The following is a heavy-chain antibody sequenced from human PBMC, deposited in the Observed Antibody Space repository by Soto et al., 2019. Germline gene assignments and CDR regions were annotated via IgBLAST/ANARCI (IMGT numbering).Heavy chain of an antibody. D-gene: IGHD4-17*01. Sequence: ASVKVSCKASGYTFTSYAMHWVRQAPGQRLEWMGWINAGNGNTKYSQKFQGRVTITRDTSASTAYMELSSLRSEDTAVYYCAREVDGDGDAFDIWGQGTMVTVS. J-gene: IGHJ3*02. CDR3: AREVDGDGDAFDI. V-gene: IGHV1-3*01. CDR2: INAGNGNT. CDR1: GYTFTSYA.